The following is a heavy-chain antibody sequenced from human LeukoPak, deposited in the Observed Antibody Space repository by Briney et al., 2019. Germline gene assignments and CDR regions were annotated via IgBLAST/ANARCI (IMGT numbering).Heavy chain of an antibody. Sequence: SETLSLTCTVPGGSLGTYYWTWIRQPPGKGLECIGYISYTGNTNYNPSLMSRATMSADTSKNQFSLKLTSVTAADTAMYYCARDRRWYYDSSGYLDYWGQGILVTVSS. V-gene: IGHV4-59*01. J-gene: IGHJ4*02. CDR2: ISYTGNT. CDR1: GGSLGTYY. CDR3: ARDRRWYYDSSGYLDY. D-gene: IGHD3-22*01.